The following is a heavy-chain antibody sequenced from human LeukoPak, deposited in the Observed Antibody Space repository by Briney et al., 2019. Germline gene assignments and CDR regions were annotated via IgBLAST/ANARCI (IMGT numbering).Heavy chain of an antibody. D-gene: IGHD5-18*01. J-gene: IGHJ4*02. Sequence: SETLSLTCTVSGGSITSRSYYWSWIRQPPGKGLEWIGSIYYSGSTYYNPSLRSRVTISVDTSKNQFSLKLSSVTAADTTIYYCARQSRPYSHDLYFDYWGQGTLVTVSS. CDR2: IYYSGST. CDR3: ARQSRPYSHDLYFDY. CDR1: GGSITSRSYY. V-gene: IGHV4-39*01.